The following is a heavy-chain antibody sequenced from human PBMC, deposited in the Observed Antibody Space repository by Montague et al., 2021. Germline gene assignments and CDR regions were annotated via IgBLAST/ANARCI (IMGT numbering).Heavy chain of an antibody. Sequence: SLRLSCAASGFTFSSYAMSWVRQAPGKGLEWVPAISGSGGSTYYADSVKGRFTISRDNSKNTLYLQMNSLRAEDTAVYYCAKGGSTSRQVRWFDPWGQGTLVTVSS. CDR1: GFTFSSYA. V-gene: IGHV3-23*01. J-gene: IGHJ5*02. CDR2: ISGSGGST. CDR3: AKGGSTSRQVRWFDP. D-gene: IGHD2-2*01.